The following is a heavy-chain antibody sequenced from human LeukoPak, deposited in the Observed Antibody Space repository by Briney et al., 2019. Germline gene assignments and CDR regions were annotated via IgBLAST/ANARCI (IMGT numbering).Heavy chain of an antibody. CDR2: INAGNGNT. CDR3: ARGYSPQWELRNYFDY. CDR1: GYTFTSYA. Sequence: GASVKVSCKASGYTFTSYAMHWVRQAPGQRLEWMGWINAGNGNTKYSQKFQGRVTITRDTSASTAYMELSSLRSEDTAVYYCARGYSPQWELRNYFDYWGQGTLVTVSS. J-gene: IGHJ4*02. V-gene: IGHV1-3*01. D-gene: IGHD1-26*01.